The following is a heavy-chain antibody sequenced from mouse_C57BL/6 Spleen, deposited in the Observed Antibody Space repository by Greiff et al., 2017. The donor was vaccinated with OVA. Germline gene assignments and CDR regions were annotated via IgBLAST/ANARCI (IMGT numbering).Heavy chain of an antibody. CDR2: ISDGGSYT. CDR1: GFTFSSYA. Sequence: EVHLVESGGGLVKPGGSLKLSCAASGFTFSSYAMSWVRQTPEKRLEWVATISDGGSYTYYPDNVKGRFTISRDNAKNNLYLQMSHLKSEETAMYYCARDKAWFAYWGQGTLVTVSA. CDR3: ARDKAWFAY. J-gene: IGHJ3*01. V-gene: IGHV5-4*01.